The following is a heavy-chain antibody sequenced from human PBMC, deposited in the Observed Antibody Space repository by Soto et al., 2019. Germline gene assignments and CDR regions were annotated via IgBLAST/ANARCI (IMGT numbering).Heavy chain of an antibody. CDR3: ARHNYGSGSTYFDY. V-gene: IGHV4-59*08. CDR2: IYDNGST. J-gene: IGHJ4*02. CDR1: GASFRHFY. Sequence: SETLSLTCTVSGASFRHFYWSWIRQPPGKGLEWLGYIYDNGSTNYNPSLKSRVTMSVDTSKNQFSLKLNSMTAADTAVYYCARHNYGSGSTYFDYWGQGTLVTVSS. D-gene: IGHD3-10*01.